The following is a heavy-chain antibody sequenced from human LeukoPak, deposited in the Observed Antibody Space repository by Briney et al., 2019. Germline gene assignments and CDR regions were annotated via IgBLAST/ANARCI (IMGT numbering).Heavy chain of an antibody. CDR3: ARVSSGWSSNWFDP. V-gene: IGHV3-21*01. D-gene: IGHD6-19*01. Sequence: GGSLRLSCAASGFTFSSYTMNWVGQAPGNGREWVSSISSSSSYIYYADSVKGRFTISRDNAKNSLYLQMNSLRAEDTAVYYCARVSSGWSSNWFDPWGQGTLVTVSS. CDR2: ISSSSSYI. CDR1: GFTFSSYT. J-gene: IGHJ5*02.